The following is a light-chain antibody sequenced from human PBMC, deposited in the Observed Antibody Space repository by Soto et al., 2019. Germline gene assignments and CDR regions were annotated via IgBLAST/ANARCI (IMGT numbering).Light chain of an antibody. CDR3: AASDGSLNGHV. V-gene: IGLV1-44*01. J-gene: IGLJ1*01. CDR1: TSNIGENS. Sequence: QSVLTQPPSVSGTLGQGVTISCSGRTSNIGENSVGWFQQLPGTDPKVLIHVTNKRPSGVPVRFSGSKSGTSAYLAISGLQSEDEADYYCAASDGSLNGHVFGTGTKVTVL. CDR2: VTN.